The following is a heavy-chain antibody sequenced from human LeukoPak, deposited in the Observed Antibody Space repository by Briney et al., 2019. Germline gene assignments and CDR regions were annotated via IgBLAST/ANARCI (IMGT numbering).Heavy chain of an antibody. CDR3: AKDGADYYDSSGYYYSPRSDYFDY. Sequence: PGGSLRLSCAASRFTFSSYATSWVRQAPGKGLEWVSAISGSGGSTYYADSVKGRFTISRDNSKNTLYLQMNSLRAEDTAVYYCAKDGADYYDSSGYYYSPRSDYFDYWGQGTLVTVSS. CDR1: RFTFSSYA. V-gene: IGHV3-23*01. J-gene: IGHJ4*02. D-gene: IGHD3-22*01. CDR2: ISGSGGST.